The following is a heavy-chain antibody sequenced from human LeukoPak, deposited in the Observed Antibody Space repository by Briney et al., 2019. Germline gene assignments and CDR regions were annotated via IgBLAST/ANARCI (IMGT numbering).Heavy chain of an antibody. J-gene: IGHJ4*02. CDR1: GYSFTSYW. D-gene: IGHD6-19*01. CDR3: ARQVAYTSGRTFDF. CDR2: IYPGDSDS. V-gene: IGHV5-51*01. Sequence: GESLKISCKGSGYSFTSYWIAWVRQMPRIGLEWMGIIYPGDSDSRYSPSFQGQVTISADKSISTAYLQWSSLKASDTAMYYCARQVAYTSGRTFDFWGQGTLVTVSS.